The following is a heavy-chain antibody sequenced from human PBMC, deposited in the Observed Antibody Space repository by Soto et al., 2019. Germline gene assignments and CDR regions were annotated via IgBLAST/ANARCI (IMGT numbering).Heavy chain of an antibody. CDR1: GYNFTTFW. CDR3: ARLGFPGAIYFDS. Sequence: PGESLKISCKGSGYNFTTFWIGWVRQGPGKGLEWMGIIYPGDSETKYSPDFEGQVTISAVRSTNTAYLQWRSLRASDTAMYYCARLGFPGAIYFDSWGLGTLVTVSS. CDR2: IYPGDSET. J-gene: IGHJ4*02. V-gene: IGHV5-51*01.